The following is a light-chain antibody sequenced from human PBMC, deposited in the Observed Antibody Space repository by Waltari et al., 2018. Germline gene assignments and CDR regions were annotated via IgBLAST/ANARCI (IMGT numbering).Light chain of an antibody. CDR3: QQYNTWPPWT. Sequence: ETVMTQSPATLSVSPGVSATLSCRTSQTVSSNLAWYQQKPGQAPRLLIYGASIRATGVPARFSGSGSGTQFTLTIHSLQSEDFAIYYCQQYNTWPPWTFGQGTKVDIK. CDR1: QTVSSN. J-gene: IGKJ1*01. CDR2: GAS. V-gene: IGKV3-15*01.